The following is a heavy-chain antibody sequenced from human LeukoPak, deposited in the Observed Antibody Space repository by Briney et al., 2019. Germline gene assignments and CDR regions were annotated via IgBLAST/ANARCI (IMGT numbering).Heavy chain of an antibody. CDR1: GYSFTSYW. V-gene: IGHV5-51*01. Sequence: GESLKISCKGSGYSFTSYWIGWVRQMPGKGLEWMGIIYLGDSDTRYSPSFQGQVTISADKSISTAYLQWSSLKASDTAMYYCARLTTLDSSGYYLDYWGQGTLVTVSS. J-gene: IGHJ4*02. CDR2: IYLGDSDT. CDR3: ARLTTLDSSGYYLDY. D-gene: IGHD3-22*01.